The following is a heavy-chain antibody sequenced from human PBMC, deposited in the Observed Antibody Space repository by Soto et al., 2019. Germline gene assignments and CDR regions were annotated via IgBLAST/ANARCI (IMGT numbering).Heavy chain of an antibody. CDR2: IKSKTDGGTT. D-gene: IGHD5-12*01. Sequence: EVPLVESGGGLVKPGGSLRLSCAASGFTFSNAWMSWVRQAPGKGLEWVGRIKSKTDGGTTDYAAPVKGRFTISRDYSKTTQYLQMNSLKTEDTAVYYCTTPLRLYSQFDYWGQGTLVTVSS. CDR3: TTPLRLYSQFDY. J-gene: IGHJ4*02. V-gene: IGHV3-15*01. CDR1: GFTFSNAW.